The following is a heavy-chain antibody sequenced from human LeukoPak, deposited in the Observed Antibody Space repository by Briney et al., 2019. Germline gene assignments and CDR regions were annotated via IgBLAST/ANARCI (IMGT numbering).Heavy chain of an antibody. CDR2: IYPGDSDT. Sequence: GESLKISCKGSGYGFTNYWIGWVRQMPGKGLEWMGIIYPGDSDTRYSPSFQGQVTISADKSINTAYLQWNSLKASDTAMYYCASLWTTLLYWGQGTLVTVSS. CDR1: GYGFTNYW. CDR3: ASLWTTLLY. D-gene: IGHD4-17*01. V-gene: IGHV5-51*01. J-gene: IGHJ4*02.